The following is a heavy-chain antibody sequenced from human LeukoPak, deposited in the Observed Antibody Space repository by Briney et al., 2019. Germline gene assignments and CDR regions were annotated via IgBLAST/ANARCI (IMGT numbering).Heavy chain of an antibody. J-gene: IGHJ6*03. V-gene: IGHV1-8*01. CDR2: MNPNSGNT. D-gene: IGHD5-12*01. Sequence: ASVKVSCKASGYTFTSYDINWVRQATGQGLEWMGWMNPNSGNTGYAQKFQGRVTMTRNTSISKAYMELSSLRSEDTAVYYCASFSGYDYDYYYYYMDVWGKGTTVTVSS. CDR1: GYTFTSYD. CDR3: ASFSGYDYDYYYYYMDV.